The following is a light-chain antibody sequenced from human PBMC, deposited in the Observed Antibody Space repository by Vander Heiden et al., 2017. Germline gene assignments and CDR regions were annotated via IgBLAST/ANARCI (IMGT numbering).Light chain of an antibody. CDR1: QSLVDSDGNTY. V-gene: IGKV2-30*01. Sequence: DVVMTQPSLSLPVTLGQPASISCGSSQSLVDSDGNTYLDWFQQRPGQAQRRLIDMVSNRDSGVPDRFSGSGSGTDFTLKISSMEAENVGVYYCMQGMHWPSLFTFGPGTKVDIK. CDR3: MQGMHWPSLFT. CDR2: MVS. J-gene: IGKJ3*01.